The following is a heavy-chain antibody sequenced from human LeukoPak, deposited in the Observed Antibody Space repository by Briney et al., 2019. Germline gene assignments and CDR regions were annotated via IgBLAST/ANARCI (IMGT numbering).Heavy chain of an antibody. CDR2: ISSSGST. CDR3: ARGPYSYDSSGAFDI. D-gene: IGHD3-22*01. Sequence: PSETLSLTCTVSGDSISSGDYYWSWIRQPAGKGLEWVGRISSSGSTNYNPSLKSRVTISVDTSKNQFSLKLSSVTAADTAVYFCARGPYSYDSSGAFDIWGQGTMVTVSS. V-gene: IGHV4-61*02. CDR1: GDSISSGDYY. J-gene: IGHJ3*02.